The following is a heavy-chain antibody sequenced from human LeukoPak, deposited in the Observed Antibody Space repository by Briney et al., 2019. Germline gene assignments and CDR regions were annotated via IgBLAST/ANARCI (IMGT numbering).Heavy chain of an antibody. V-gene: IGHV4-34*01. Sequence: SETLSLTCAVYGGSFSGYYWSWIRQPPGKGLEWIGEINHSGSTNYNPSLKSRVTISVDTSKNQFSLKLSSVTAADTAVYYCAGNYPPDYWGQGTLVTVSS. CDR2: INHSGST. D-gene: IGHD4-11*01. J-gene: IGHJ4*02. CDR3: AGNYPPDY. CDR1: GGSFSGYY.